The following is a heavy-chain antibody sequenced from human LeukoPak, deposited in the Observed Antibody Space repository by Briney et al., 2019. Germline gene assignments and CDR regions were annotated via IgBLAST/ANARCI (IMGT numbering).Heavy chain of an antibody. V-gene: IGHV3-23*01. Sequence: PGGSLRLSCAASGFTFSSYAMSWVRQAPGKGLEWVSAISGSGGSTYYADPVKGRFTISRDNSKNTLYLQMNSLRAEDTAVYYCAKAFGYSYGAPGNWGQGTLVTVSS. CDR2: ISGSGGST. D-gene: IGHD5-18*01. CDR3: AKAFGYSYGAPGN. CDR1: GFTFSSYA. J-gene: IGHJ4*02.